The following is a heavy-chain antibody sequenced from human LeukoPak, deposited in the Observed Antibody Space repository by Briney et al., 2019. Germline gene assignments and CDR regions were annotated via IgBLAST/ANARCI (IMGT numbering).Heavy chain of an antibody. V-gene: IGHV4-59*01. CDR2: IYYSGST. CDR1: GGSISSYY. D-gene: IGHD6-13*01. Sequence: SETLSLTCTVSGGSISSYYWSWIRQPPGKGLEWIGYIYYSGSTNYNPSLKSRVTISVDTSKNQFSLKLSSVTAADTAVYYCAREVPPIIAAAGTFDYWGQGTLVTASS. CDR3: AREVPPIIAAAGTFDY. J-gene: IGHJ4*02.